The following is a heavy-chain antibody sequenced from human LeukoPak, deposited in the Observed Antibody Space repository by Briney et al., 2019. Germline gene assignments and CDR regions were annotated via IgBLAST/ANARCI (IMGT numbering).Heavy chain of an antibody. CDR3: ARDESSRDDIGGSHY. Sequence: PSETLSLTCTVSGGSFNSYHWAWIRQPAGKGLEWVGRVHVSGSTNYNPSLRRRVAISLDTSKNQVSLILNSVSAADTAVYYCARDESSRDDIGGSHYWGRGVLVTVSS. CDR2: VHVSGST. V-gene: IGHV4-4*07. CDR1: GGSFNSYH. D-gene: IGHD3-9*01. J-gene: IGHJ4*01.